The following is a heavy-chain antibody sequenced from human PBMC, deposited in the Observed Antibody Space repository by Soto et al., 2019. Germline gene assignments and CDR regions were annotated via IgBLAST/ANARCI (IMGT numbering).Heavy chain of an antibody. V-gene: IGHV3-33*01. J-gene: IGHJ4*02. CDR3: ARDGIGGTVFRGYLDY. Sequence: GGSLRLTCAVPGGIFHGYGMHWVRQAPGKGLEWVAIIRFDGSNEEYADSVKGRFTISRDNSKNTLYLQMNTLGAEDTAVYYCARDGIGGTVFRGYLDYWGRGTVVTVSS. CDR1: GGIFHGYG. CDR2: IRFDGSNE. D-gene: IGHD1-7*01.